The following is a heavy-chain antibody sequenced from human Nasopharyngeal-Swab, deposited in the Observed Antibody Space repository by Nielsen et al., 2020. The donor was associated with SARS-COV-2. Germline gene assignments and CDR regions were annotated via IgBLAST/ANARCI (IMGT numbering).Heavy chain of an antibody. J-gene: IGHJ3*02. CDR2: IYPGYSDT. CDR1: GYRFISYW. CDR3: ARTAIEGGYYRGDAFDI. V-gene: IGHV5-51*01. Sequence: GESLKISCKGSGYRFISYWIGWVRQMPGKGLEWMGSIYPGYSDTRYSPSFQGQVTISADKSINTAYLQWSSLKASDTAMYYCARTAIEGGYYRGDAFDIWGQGTMVTVSS. D-gene: IGHD3-22*01.